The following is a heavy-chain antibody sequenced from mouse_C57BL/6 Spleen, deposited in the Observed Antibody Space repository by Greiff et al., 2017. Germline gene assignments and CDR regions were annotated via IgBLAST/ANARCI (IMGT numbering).Heavy chain of an antibody. D-gene: IGHD1-1*01. CDR1: GYTFTSYW. CDR3: AREGGNYYGSSRYAMDY. V-gene: IGHV1-72*01. J-gene: IGHJ4*01. Sequence: QVQLKESGAELVKPGASVKLSCKASGYTFTSYWMHWVKQRPGRGLEWIGRIDPNSGGTKYNEKFKSKATLTVDKPSSTAYMQLSSLTSEDSAVYYCAREGGNYYGSSRYAMDYWGQGTSVTVSS. CDR2: IDPNSGGT.